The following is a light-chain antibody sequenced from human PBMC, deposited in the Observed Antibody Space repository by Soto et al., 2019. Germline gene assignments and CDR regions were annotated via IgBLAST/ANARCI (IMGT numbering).Light chain of an antibody. J-gene: IGLJ3*02. CDR2: DVS. CDR3: SSYTNSISR. Sequence: QSALTQPASVSGSPGQSITISCTGTSSDIGTYNYVSWYQQHPGKATKLMIYDVSDRPSGVSNRFSGSKSGNTASLTISGLKAEDEADYYCSSYTNSISRFCGVTKLTVL. CDR1: SSDIGTYNY. V-gene: IGLV2-14*03.